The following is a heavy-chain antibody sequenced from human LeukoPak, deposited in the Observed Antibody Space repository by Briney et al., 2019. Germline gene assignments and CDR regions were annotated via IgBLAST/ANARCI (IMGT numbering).Heavy chain of an antibody. V-gene: IGHV3-30*02. CDR2: IRYDGGNK. CDR1: GFTFDDYG. J-gene: IGHJ4*02. Sequence: GGSLRLSCAASGFTFDDYGMHWVRQSPGKGLEWVAFIRYDGGNKDYADSVKGRFSISRDNSKNTLYLQMNSLRAEDTAVYYCAKTPPLYYYCDYWGQGTLVTVSS. CDR3: AKTPPLYYYCDY. D-gene: IGHD1-26*01.